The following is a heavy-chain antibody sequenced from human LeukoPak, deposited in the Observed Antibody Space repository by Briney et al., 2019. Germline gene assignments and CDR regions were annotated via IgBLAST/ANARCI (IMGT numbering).Heavy chain of an antibody. D-gene: IGHD2-8*02. V-gene: IGHV5-51*01. CDR2: IHPDDSDT. CDR3: ATLPHTEFHY. Sequence: GESLKISCKGSGYTFTSYWIGWVRQMPGKGLEWMGIIHPDDSDTRYSPSFQGQVTISADRSISTSYLQWSSLKASDTAMYYCATLPHTEFHYWGQGTLVTVSS. J-gene: IGHJ4*02. CDR1: GYTFTSYW.